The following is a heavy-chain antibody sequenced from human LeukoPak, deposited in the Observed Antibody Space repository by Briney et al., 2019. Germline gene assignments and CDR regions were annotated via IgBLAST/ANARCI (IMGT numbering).Heavy chain of an antibody. Sequence: PGGSLRLSCAASGFTFSSYGMHWVRQAPGKGLGWVAFIRYDGSNKYYADSVKGLFTISRDNPKNTLYLQMNSLRAEDTAVYYCAKHRRVATIRAPFDYWGQGTLVTVSS. J-gene: IGHJ4*02. CDR3: AKHRRVATIRAPFDY. CDR2: IRYDGSNK. D-gene: IGHD5-12*01. CDR1: GFTFSSYG. V-gene: IGHV3-30*02.